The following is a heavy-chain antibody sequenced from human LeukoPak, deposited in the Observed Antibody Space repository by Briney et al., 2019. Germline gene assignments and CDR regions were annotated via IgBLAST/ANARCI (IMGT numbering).Heavy chain of an antibody. J-gene: IGHJ4*02. CDR2: IYYSGST. Sequence: SETLSLTCTVSGGSISSYYWSWIRQPPGKGLEWIGYIYYSGSTNYNPSLKSRVTISVDTSKNQFSLKLTSVTAADTAVYFCVRRTLDYYGSSGYYYSHHYFDNWGQGTLVTVSS. CDR3: VRRTLDYYGSSGYYYSHHYFDN. V-gene: IGHV4-59*08. CDR1: GGSISSYY. D-gene: IGHD3-22*01.